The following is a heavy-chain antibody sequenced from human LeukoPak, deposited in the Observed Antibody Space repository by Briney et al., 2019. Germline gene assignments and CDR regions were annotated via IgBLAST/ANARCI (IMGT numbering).Heavy chain of an antibody. CDR2: ITSSSSYI. Sequence: PGGSLRLSCAASGFTVSSNYMSWVRQAPGKGLEWVSSITSSSSYIYYADSLKGRFTISRDNAKNSLYLQMNSLRAEDTAVYYCARDNYYDSSGSSFDYWGQGTLVTVSS. V-gene: IGHV3-21*01. CDR1: GFTVSSNY. J-gene: IGHJ4*02. CDR3: ARDNYYDSSGSSFDY. D-gene: IGHD3-22*01.